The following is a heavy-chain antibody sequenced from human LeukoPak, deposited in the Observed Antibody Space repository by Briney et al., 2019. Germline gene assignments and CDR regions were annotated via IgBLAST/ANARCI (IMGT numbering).Heavy chain of an antibody. Sequence: GGSLRLSCAASGFTFSTYAMSWVRQAPGKGLEWVSGISGSGDDTSYADSVKGRFTISRDKFKNTLYLQMNSLRAEDTAVYYCAKDQIRYCSGDSCYDFDYWGQGTLVTVSS. CDR2: ISGSGDDT. V-gene: IGHV3-23*01. J-gene: IGHJ4*02. CDR3: AKDQIRYCSGDSCYDFDY. D-gene: IGHD2-15*01. CDR1: GFTFSTYA.